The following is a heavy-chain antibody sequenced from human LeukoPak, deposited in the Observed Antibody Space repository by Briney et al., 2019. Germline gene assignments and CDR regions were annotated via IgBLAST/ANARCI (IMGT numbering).Heavy chain of an antibody. V-gene: IGHV3-23*01. CDR2: ISGSGGST. J-gene: IGHJ4*02. D-gene: IGHD6-19*01. Sequence: GGSLRLSCAASGFTFSIYAMSWVRQAPGKGLEWVSSISGSGGSTYYADSVKGRFTISRDNSKNTLSLHVNSLRAEDTAVYFCARGGLDEYFDYWGQGTLVTVSS. CDR3: ARGGLDEYFDY. CDR1: GFTFSIYA.